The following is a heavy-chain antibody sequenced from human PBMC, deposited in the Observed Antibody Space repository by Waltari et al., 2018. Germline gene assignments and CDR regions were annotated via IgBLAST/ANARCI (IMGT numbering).Heavy chain of an antibody. V-gene: IGHV4-4*07. D-gene: IGHD2-15*01. CDR3: ARGWGLGYCSGSGCYRSRGWFDP. CDR1: GGSISPSY. J-gene: IGHJ5*02. CDR2: INTGGNT. Sequence: QVQLQESGPGLVKTSETLSLTCTVAGGSISPSYWTWLRQPAGKGLEWIGRINTGGNTNHNPSLKSRVTMSVDTSKNQFSLTLSSVTAADTAVYYCARGWGLGYCSGSGCYRSRGWFDPWGQGTLVTVSS.